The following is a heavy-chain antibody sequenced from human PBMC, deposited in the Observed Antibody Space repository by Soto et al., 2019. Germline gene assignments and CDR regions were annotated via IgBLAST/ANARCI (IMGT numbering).Heavy chain of an antibody. Sequence: GASVKVSCKTSGYSFTKNVIHWVRQAPGQRLEWMGWINAGNGDTKYSQEFQGRVTITRDTSASTAYMELSSLRSEDTAVYYCARWNLNFDFWGQGALVTVSS. CDR3: ARWNLNFDF. J-gene: IGHJ4*02. CDR1: GYSFTKNV. CDR2: INAGNGDT. V-gene: IGHV1-3*01. D-gene: IGHD1-1*01.